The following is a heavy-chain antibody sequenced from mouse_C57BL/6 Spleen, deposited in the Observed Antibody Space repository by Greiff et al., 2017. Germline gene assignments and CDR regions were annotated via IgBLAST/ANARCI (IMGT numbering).Heavy chain of an antibody. D-gene: IGHD2-4*01. CDR2: IDPEDGET. J-gene: IGHJ3*01. CDR3: AREDYDYDWFAY. Sequence: VQLQQSGAELVKPGASVKLSCTASGFNIKDYYMHWVKQRTEQGLEWIGRIDPEDGETKSAPKFQGKATITADTSSNTAYLQLSSLTSEDTAVYYCAREDYDYDWFAYWGQGTLVTVSA. V-gene: IGHV14-2*01. CDR1: GFNIKDYY.